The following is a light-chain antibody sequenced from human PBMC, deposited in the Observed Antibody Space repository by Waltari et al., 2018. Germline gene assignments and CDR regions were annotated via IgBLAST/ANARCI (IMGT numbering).Light chain of an antibody. Sequence: EIVLTQSPGTLSLSPGESATLSCRASQSVSSRYSAWYQQTPGQAPRLLIYGTSSRATGIPDRFSGSGSGTDFTLTISRLEPEDFAVYYCQQYGSSPIFGQGTKVEIK. CDR3: QQYGSSPI. V-gene: IGKV3-20*01. J-gene: IGKJ1*01. CDR2: GTS. CDR1: QSVSSRY.